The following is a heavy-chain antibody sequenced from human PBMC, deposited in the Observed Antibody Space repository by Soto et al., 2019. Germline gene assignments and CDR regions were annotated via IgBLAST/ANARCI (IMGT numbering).Heavy chain of an antibody. J-gene: IGHJ4*02. CDR1: GFTFSSYA. D-gene: IGHD6-19*01. CDR3: AKDLGSRGIAVAVCDY. V-gene: IGHV3-23*01. Sequence: VGSLRLSCAASGFTFSSYAMSWVRQAPGKGLEWVSAISGSGGSTYYADSVKGRFTISRDNSKNTLYLQMNSLRAEDTAVYYCAKDLGSRGIAVAVCDYWGQGTLVTVSS. CDR2: ISGSGGST.